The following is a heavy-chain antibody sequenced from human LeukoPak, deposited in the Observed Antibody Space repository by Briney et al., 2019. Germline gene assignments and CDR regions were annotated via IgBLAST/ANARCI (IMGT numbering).Heavy chain of an antibody. CDR2: INPSGGST. D-gene: IGHD3-10*01. V-gene: IGHV1-46*01. CDR1: GYTFTSYY. Sequence: ASVKVSCKASGYTFTSYYMHWVRQAPGQGLEWMGIINPSGGSTSYAQKFQGRVTMTRDTSTSTVYMELSSLRSEDTAVYYCAREGGYGSGPDNYYYYMDVWGKGTTVTISS. CDR3: AREGGYGSGPDNYYYYMDV. J-gene: IGHJ6*03.